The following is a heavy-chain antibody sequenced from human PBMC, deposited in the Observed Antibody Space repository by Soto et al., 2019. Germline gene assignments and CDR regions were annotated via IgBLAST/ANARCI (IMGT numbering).Heavy chain of an antibody. V-gene: IGHV3-21*01. D-gene: IGHD5-12*01. Sequence: EVQLVESGGGLVKPGGSLRLSCAASGFTFSSYSMNWVRQAPGKGLEWVSSISSSSSYIYYADSVKGRFTISRDNAKTSLYLQMNSLRAEDTAVYYCAGTIVATLMDYWGQGPLVTVSS. CDR1: GFTFSSYS. J-gene: IGHJ4*02. CDR2: ISSSSSYI. CDR3: AGTIVATLMDY.